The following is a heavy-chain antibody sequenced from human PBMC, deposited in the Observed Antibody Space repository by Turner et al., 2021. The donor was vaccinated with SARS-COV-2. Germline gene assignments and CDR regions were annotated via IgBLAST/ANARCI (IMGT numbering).Heavy chain of an antibody. D-gene: IGHD3-10*01. J-gene: IGHJ4*02. CDR2: IFPDDSDT. V-gene: IGHV5-51*01. Sequence: EVQLVQSGAEVRKPGESLKISCQGSGYSFTTYWIGWVRQMPGKGLEWMGIIFPDDSDTTYGPSFQGHVTISVDKSISTAYLQWSSLKASDTAMYYCARRTNYRYYGSGTYYNGYSLDYWGQGTLVTVSS. CDR3: ARRTNYRYYGSGTYYNGYSLDY. CDR1: GYSFTTYW.